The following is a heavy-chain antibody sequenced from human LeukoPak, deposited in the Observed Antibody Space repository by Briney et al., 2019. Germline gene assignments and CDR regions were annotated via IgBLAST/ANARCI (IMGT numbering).Heavy chain of an antibody. Sequence: SETLSLTCAVYGGSFSGYYWSWIRQPPGKGLEWIGEINHSGSTNYNPSLKSRVTISVDTSKNQFSLKLSSVTAADTAVYHCASGTPAASMGYYYYYMDVWGKGTTVTVSS. J-gene: IGHJ6*03. CDR1: GGSFSGYY. V-gene: IGHV4-34*01. CDR2: INHSGST. CDR3: ASGTPAASMGYYYYYMDV. D-gene: IGHD2-2*01.